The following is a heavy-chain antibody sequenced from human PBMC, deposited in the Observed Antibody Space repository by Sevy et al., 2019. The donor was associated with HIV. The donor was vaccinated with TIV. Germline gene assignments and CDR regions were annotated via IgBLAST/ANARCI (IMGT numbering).Heavy chain of an antibody. CDR3: ARGYSGYEYWYLDL. D-gene: IGHD5-12*01. CDR2: ISYDGTNK. J-gene: IGHJ2*01. CDR1: GFTFSNYG. Sequence: GGSLRLSCATSGFTFSNYGMHWVRQAPGKGLEWVAAISYDGTNKYYADSVKGRFTISRDNSKSTLFLQMNSLRADDTALYYCARGYSGYEYWYLDLWGRGTLVTVSS. V-gene: IGHV3-30*03.